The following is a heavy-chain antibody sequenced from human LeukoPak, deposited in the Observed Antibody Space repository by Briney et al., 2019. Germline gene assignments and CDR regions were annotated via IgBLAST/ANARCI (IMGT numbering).Heavy chain of an antibody. D-gene: IGHD6-19*01. CDR3: ARDRAYSSGWYAEFYYYYGMDV. V-gene: IGHV3-66*01. CDR1: GFTVSSNY. J-gene: IGHJ6*02. CDR2: IYSGGST. Sequence: GGSLRLSCAASGFTVSSNYMSWVRQAPGKGLEWVSVIYSGGSTYYADSVKGRFTISRDNSKNTLYPQMNSLRAEDTAVYYCARDRAYSSGWYAEFYYYYGMDVWGQGTTVTVSS.